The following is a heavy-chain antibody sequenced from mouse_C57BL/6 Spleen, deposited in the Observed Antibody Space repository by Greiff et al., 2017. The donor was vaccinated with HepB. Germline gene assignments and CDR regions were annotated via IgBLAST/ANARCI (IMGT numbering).Heavy chain of an antibody. CDR2: ILPGSGSN. J-gene: IGHJ4*01. V-gene: IGHV1-9*01. CDR1: GYTFTGYW. CDR3: ARKGGYYEFYNAMDY. Sequence: VKLMESGAELMKPGASVKLSCKASGYTFTGYWIEWVKQRPGHGLEWIGEILPGSGSNNYNEKFKGKATFTADTSSNTAYMQLSSLTTEDSAIYDCARKGGYYEFYNAMDYRGQGTSVTVSS. D-gene: IGHD2-3*01.